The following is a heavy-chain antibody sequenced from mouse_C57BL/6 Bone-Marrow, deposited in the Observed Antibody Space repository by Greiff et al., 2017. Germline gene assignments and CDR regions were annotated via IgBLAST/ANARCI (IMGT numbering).Heavy chain of an antibody. J-gene: IGHJ4*01. CDR1: GYTFTSYG. D-gene: IGHD2-4*01. CDR2: IYPRSGNT. CDR3: ARIDYDAYYYAMDY. V-gene: IGHV1-81*01. Sequence: QVQLQQSGAELARPGASVKLSCKASGYTFTSYGISWVKQRTGQGLEWIGEIYPRSGNTYYNEKFKGKATLTADKSSRTAYMELRSLTSEDSAVYFCARIDYDAYYYAMDYWGQGTSVTVSS.